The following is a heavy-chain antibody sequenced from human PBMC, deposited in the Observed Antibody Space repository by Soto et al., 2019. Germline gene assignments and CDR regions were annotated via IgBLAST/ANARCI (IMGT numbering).Heavy chain of an antibody. CDR2: IMPIFGTT. Sequence: PGPSVTVSCKASGGTFSSFPIAWVRQAPGQGLEWVGGIMPIFGTTKYAQNFQDRVTIYADESTSTAYMELSSLRFEDTAVYYCAMIEYSSGSDYWGQGTLVTVSS. CDR1: GGTFSSFP. D-gene: IGHD6-19*01. CDR3: AMIEYSSGSDY. J-gene: IGHJ4*02. V-gene: IGHV1-69*13.